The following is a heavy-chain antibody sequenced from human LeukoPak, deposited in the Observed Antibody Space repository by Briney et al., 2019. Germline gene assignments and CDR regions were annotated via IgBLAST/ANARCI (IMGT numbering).Heavy chain of an antibody. Sequence: SVKVSCKASGGTFSSYAISWVRQAPGQGLEWMGGIIPIFGTANYAQKFQGRVTITADESTSTAYMELSSLRSEDTAVYYCARTLLRWEHFNWLDPWGQGTLVTVSS. CDR3: ARTLLRWEHFNWLDP. D-gene: IGHD1/OR15-1a*01. CDR2: IIPIFGTA. V-gene: IGHV1-69*13. J-gene: IGHJ5*02. CDR1: GGTFSSYA.